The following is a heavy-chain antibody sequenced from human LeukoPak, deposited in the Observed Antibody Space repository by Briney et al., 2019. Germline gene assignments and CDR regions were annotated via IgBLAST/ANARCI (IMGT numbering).Heavy chain of an antibody. D-gene: IGHD3-16*01. CDR1: GGSFSGYY. CDR2: INHSGST. J-gene: IGHJ5*02. CDR3: ARNYGP. Sequence: KPSETLSLTCAVYGGSFSGYYWSWIRQPPGKGLEWIGEINHSGSTNYNPSLKSRVTISVDTSKNQFSLKLSSVTAADTAVYYCARNYGPWGQGNLVNVFS. V-gene: IGHV4-34*01.